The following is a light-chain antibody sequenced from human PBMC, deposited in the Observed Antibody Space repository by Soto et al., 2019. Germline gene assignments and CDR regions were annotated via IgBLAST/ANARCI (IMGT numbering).Light chain of an antibody. Sequence: EIVLTQSPGNLSLSPGERATLSCRASQSVSSNFFSWYQQKPGQPPRLLIYGASSRATGIPDRFSGSGSGTDFTLTISRLEPEDFAMYYCQKYGNSPPFTFGQGTKLEIK. CDR2: GAS. V-gene: IGKV3-20*01. CDR1: QSVSSNF. J-gene: IGKJ2*01. CDR3: QKYGNSPPFT.